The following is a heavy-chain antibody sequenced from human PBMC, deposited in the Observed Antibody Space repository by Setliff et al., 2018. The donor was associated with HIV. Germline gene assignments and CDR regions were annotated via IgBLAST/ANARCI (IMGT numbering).Heavy chain of an antibody. J-gene: IGHJ5*02. CDR2: IYYSGNT. D-gene: IGHD3-3*01. Sequence: SETLSLTCTVSGGSVSSYYWSWIRQPPGKGLEWIGDIYYSGNTHFNPSLKSRVTISLDTSKNQVFLKLTSVTAADTAVYYCARDLGRIALSGVNEGWFDPWGQGTLVTVSS. V-gene: IGHV4-59*02. CDR3: ARDLGRIALSGVNEGWFDP. CDR1: GGSVSSYY.